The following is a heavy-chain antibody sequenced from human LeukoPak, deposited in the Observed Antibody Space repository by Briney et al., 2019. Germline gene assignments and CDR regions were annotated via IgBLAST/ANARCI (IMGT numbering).Heavy chain of an antibody. CDR1: GDTFIGYY. D-gene: IGHD2-21*01. Sequence: ASVKVSCKASGDTFIGYYMHWVRQAPGQGLEWMGWINPNSGGTKYAQNFQGRVTMTRDTSISTAYMDLSSLRSDDTALYFCTRDRGHINLDYWGHGTLVTVSS. V-gene: IGHV1-2*02. J-gene: IGHJ4*01. CDR3: TRDRGHINLDY. CDR2: INPNSGGT.